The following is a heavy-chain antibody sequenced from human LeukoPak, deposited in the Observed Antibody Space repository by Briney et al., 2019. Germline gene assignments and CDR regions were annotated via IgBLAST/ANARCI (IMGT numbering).Heavy chain of an antibody. Sequence: PGGSLRLSCTASGFVFSNSWMLWLRQAPGKGLEWVSLIQSDGSGTTYTDSMKGRFIISRDNAKNTLYLQMTSLTAEDTAVYYCARDNTGSIDHWGQGTLVTVSS. CDR3: ARDNTGSIDH. V-gene: IGHV3-74*01. J-gene: IGHJ4*02. CDR1: GFVFSNSW. CDR2: IQSDGSGT. D-gene: IGHD2-8*02.